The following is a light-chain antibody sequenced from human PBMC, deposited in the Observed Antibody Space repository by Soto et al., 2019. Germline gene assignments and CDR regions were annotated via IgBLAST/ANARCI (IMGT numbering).Light chain of an antibody. CDR3: LQKYFYPFT. CDR1: QGIRND. Sequence: IPMTHSPSSLSASLGDRFPITSRSSQGIRNDLDWFQQKPGKAPKLLIYAASNLQSGVPARFSGSGSGTDFTLTISSLQPEDFATYYCLQKYFYPFTFGPGTRLEIK. V-gene: IGKV1-6*01. CDR2: AAS. J-gene: IGKJ5*01.